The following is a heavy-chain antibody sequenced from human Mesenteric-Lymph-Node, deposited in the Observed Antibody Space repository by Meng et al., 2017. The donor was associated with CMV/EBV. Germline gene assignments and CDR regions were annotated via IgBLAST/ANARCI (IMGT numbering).Heavy chain of an antibody. CDR2: IIPIFGTA. D-gene: IGHD2-2*01. V-gene: IGHV1-69*05. CDR1: GGTFSSYA. Sequence: SVKVSCQASGGTFSSYAISWVRQAPGQGLEWMGGIIPIFGTANYAQKFQGRVTITTDESTSTAYMELSSLRSEDTAVYYCASDTKSSTSWHLQYYYYYYGMDVWGQGTTVTVSS. CDR3: ASDTKSSTSWHLQYYYYYYGMDV. J-gene: IGHJ6*02.